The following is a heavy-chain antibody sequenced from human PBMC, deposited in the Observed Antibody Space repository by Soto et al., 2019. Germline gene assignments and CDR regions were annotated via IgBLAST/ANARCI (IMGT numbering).Heavy chain of an antibody. J-gene: IGHJ4*02. Sequence: SETLSLTCTVSGGSISSYYWSWIRQPPGKGLEWIGYIYYSGSTNYNPSLKSRVTISVDTSKNQFSLKLSSVTAADTAVYYCASFSGSYSGSYYFDYWGQGTLVTVSS. V-gene: IGHV4-59*01. CDR1: GGSISSYY. CDR2: IYYSGST. D-gene: IGHD1-26*01. CDR3: ASFSGSYSGSYYFDY.